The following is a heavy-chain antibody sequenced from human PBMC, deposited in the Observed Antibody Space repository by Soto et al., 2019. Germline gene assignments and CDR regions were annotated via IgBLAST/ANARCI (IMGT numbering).Heavy chain of an antibody. CDR2: ISNSGNTI. V-gene: IGHV3-48*03. CDR3: ARDIDNRDYYYGLDV. J-gene: IGHJ6*02. CDR1: VFVFKNYE. Sequence: PGWSLRLSCLASVFVFKNYEMNWVRQAPGKGLEWISYISNSGNTIYVADSMRGRFTISRDNAKNSLFLQMNSLRADDTAVYYCARDIDNRDYYYGLDVWGQGTTVTVSS. D-gene: IGHD1-20*01.